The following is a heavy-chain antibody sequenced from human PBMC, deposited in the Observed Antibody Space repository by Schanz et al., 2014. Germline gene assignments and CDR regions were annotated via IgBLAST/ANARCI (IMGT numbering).Heavy chain of an antibody. D-gene: IGHD3-10*01. CDR1: GYTFSSYG. J-gene: IGHJ4*02. CDR3: ARGRGFYDY. V-gene: IGHV1-46*01. CDR2: INPSGGST. Sequence: QVQLVQSGAEVKKPGASVKVSCKTSGYTFSSYGITWVRQAPGQGLEWMGMINPSGGSTTYAQKFQGRVTMTRDTLASTAYMEVSSLRSEDTAVYYCARGRGFYDYWGQGTLVTVSS.